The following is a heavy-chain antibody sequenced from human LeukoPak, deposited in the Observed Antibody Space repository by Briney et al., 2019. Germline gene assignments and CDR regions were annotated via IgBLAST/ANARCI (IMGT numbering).Heavy chain of an antibody. V-gene: IGHV3-23*01. J-gene: IGHJ4*02. D-gene: IGHD6-13*01. CDR3: AKSDSSSS. Sequence: GGSLRLSCAASGFTFSRYAMSWVRQAPGKGLEWVSALGVSVSGYGGSTYYADSVKGRFTISRDNSKNMLYLQMNSLRAEDTAVYYCAKSDSSSSWGQGILVTVSS. CDR2: LGVSVSGYGGST. CDR1: GFTFSRYA.